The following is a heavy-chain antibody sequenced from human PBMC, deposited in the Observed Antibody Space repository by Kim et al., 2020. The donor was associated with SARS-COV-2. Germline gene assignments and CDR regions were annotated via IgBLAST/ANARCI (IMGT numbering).Heavy chain of an antibody. V-gene: IGHV1-69*13. CDR3: ARVDVGVVVPAAPSPFDY. Sequence: SVKVSCKASGGTFSSYAISWVRQAPGQGLEWMGGIIPIFGTANYAQKFQGRVTITADESKSTAYMELSSLRSEDTAVYYCARVDVGVVVPAAPSPFDYWGQGTLVTVSS. J-gene: IGHJ4*02. CDR2: IIPIFGTA. CDR1: GGTFSSYA. D-gene: IGHD2-2*01.